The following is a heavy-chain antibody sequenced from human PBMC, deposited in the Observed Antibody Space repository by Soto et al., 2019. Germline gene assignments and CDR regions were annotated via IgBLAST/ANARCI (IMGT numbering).Heavy chain of an antibody. CDR2: ISGCGGRT. CDR1: GFHFSSYA. CDR3: AKDVYGSGALNDHYVMDV. D-gene: IGHD3-10*01. Sequence: EVPLLESGGGLVQPGGSLRLSCAASGFHFSSYAMTWVHQAPGKGLEWGSAISGCGGRTSYADSVKGRLTISRHKSKNTLDLHMSRLRDADTAVYYCAKDVYGSGALNDHYVMDVLCQVPTVTVSS. J-gene: IGHJ6*02. V-gene: IGHV3-23*01.